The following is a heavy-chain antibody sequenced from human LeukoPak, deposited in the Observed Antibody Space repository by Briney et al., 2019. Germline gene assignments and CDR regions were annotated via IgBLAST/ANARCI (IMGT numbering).Heavy chain of an antibody. CDR1: GFTFQNFD. Sequence: LRLSCAASGFTFQNFDMSWIRQPPGKGLEWIGEINHSGSTNYNPSLKSRVTISVDTSKNQFSLKLSSVTAADTAVYYCARGVGIVVVVAATYYFDYWGQGTLVTVSS. CDR3: ARGVGIVVVVAATYYFDY. CDR2: INHSGST. D-gene: IGHD2-15*01. J-gene: IGHJ4*02. V-gene: IGHV4-34*01.